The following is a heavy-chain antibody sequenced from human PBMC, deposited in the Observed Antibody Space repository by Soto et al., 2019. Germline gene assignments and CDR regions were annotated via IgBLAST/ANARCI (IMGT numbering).Heavy chain of an antibody. CDR1: GFTFSSYG. Sequence: GGSLRLSCAASGFTFSSYGMHWVRQAPGKGLEWVAVIWYDGSNKYYADSVKGRFTISRDNSKNTLYLQMNSLRAEDTAVYYCARDHSEGSTGVNDYWGQGTLVTVSS. CDR2: IWYDGSNK. D-gene: IGHD2-8*02. CDR3: ARDHSEGSTGVNDY. V-gene: IGHV3-33*01. J-gene: IGHJ4*02.